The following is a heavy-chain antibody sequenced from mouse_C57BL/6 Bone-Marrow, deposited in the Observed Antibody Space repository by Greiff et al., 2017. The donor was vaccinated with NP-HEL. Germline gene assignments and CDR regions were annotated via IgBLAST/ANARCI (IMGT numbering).Heavy chain of an antibody. Sequence: VQLKESGPVLVKPGASVKMSCKASGYTFTDYYMNWVKQSHGKSLEWIGVINPYNGGTSYNQKFKGKATLTVDKSSSTAYMELNSLTSEDSAVYYCARPGTGFAYWGQGTLVTVSA. D-gene: IGHD4-1*01. V-gene: IGHV1-19*01. CDR1: GYTFTDYY. CDR3: ARPGTGFAY. J-gene: IGHJ3*01. CDR2: INPYNGGT.